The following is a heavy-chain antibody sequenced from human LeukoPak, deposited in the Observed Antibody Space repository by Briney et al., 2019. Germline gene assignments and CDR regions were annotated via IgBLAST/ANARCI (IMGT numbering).Heavy chain of an antibody. CDR2: INPNSGGT. CDR1: GYTFTGYY. D-gene: IGHD1-26*01. V-gene: IGHV1-2*02. J-gene: IGHJ4*02. Sequence: ASVKVSCKASGYTFTGYYMHWVRQAPGQGLEWMGWINPNSGGTNYAQKLQGRVTMTRDTSISTAYMELSRLRSDDTAVYYCARSPWELLLGDYWGQGTLVTVSS. CDR3: ARSPWELLLGDY.